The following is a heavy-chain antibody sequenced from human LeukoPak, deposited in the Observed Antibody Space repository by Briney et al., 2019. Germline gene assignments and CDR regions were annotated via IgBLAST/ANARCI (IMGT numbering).Heavy chain of an antibody. J-gene: IGHJ4*02. CDR3: ARTTKDLGYCSSTSCPIFDY. Sequence: SETLSLTCAVYGGSFSGYYWSWIRQPPGKGLEWIGEINHSGSTNYNPSLKSRVTISVDTSKNQSSLKLSSVTAADTAVYYCARTTKDLGYCSSTSCPIFDYWGQGTLVTVSS. CDR1: GGSFSGYY. D-gene: IGHD2-2*01. CDR2: INHSGST. V-gene: IGHV4-34*01.